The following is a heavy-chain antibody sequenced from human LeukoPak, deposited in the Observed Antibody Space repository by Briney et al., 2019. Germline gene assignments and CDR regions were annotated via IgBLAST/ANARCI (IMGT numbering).Heavy chain of an antibody. D-gene: IGHD2-15*01. CDR1: GSTYSCYW. CDR3: VSLEGYCSGGICYYEVGRALDI. CDR2: IKQDGSEK. Sequence: GGSLRLSCAASGSTYSCYWMSWVRQAPGKGLEWVANIKQDGSEKYYVGSVKGRFTISRDNAKNSLYLQMNSLRAEDTAVYYCVSLEGYCSGGICYYEVGRALDIWGQGTMVTVSS. V-gene: IGHV3-7*01. J-gene: IGHJ3*02.